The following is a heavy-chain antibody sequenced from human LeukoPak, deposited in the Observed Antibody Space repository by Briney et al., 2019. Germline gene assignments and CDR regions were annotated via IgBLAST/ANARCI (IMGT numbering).Heavy chain of an antibody. V-gene: IGHV3-30*18. CDR3: AKPSDDYGDYVIDY. J-gene: IGHJ4*02. D-gene: IGHD4-17*01. CDR1: GFTFSSYG. CDR2: ISYDGNNK. Sequence: PGGSLRLSCATSGFTFSSYGVHWLRQAPGKGLEWVAFISYDGNNKYYADSVKGRFTIPRDNSKNTLYLQMNSLRAEDTAVYSCAKPSDDYGDYVIDYWGQGTLVTVSS.